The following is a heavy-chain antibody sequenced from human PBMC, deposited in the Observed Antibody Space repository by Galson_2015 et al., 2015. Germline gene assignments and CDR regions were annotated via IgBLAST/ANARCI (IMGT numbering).Heavy chain of an antibody. J-gene: IGHJ4*02. CDR2: IYYSGST. CDR3: ASGVVVAARIDY. D-gene: IGHD2-15*01. CDR1: GGSISSRSYY. Sequence: ETLSLTCPVSGGSISSRSYYWGWTRQPPGKGLEWIGSIYYSGSTYYNPSLKSRVTLSVDTSKNQFSLKLSSVTAADTAVYYCASGVVVAARIDYWGQGTLVTVSS. V-gene: IGHV4-39*07.